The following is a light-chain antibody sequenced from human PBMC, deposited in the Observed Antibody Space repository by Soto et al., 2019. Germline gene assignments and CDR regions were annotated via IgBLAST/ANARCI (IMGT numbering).Light chain of an antibody. CDR1: QSVNLN. V-gene: IGKV3-20*01. J-gene: IGKJ2*01. CDR2: GAS. Sequence: EIMMTQSPGTLSVSPGEGATLSCTASQSVNLNLAWYQQKPGQPPRLLLYGASTRATGIPDRISGSGSGTDFTLTISRLMPEDFAVYFCHQYGNSPPSTFGQGTKLEIK. CDR3: HQYGNSPPST.